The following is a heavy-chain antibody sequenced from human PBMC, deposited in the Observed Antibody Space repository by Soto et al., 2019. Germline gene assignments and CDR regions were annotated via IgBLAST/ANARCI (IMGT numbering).Heavy chain of an antibody. V-gene: IGHV3-66*01. J-gene: IGHJ3*02. D-gene: IGHD3-22*01. CDR3: ARNYYDSSGYYYGGAFDI. Sequence: EVQLVESGGGLVQPGGSLRLSCAASGFTVSSNYMSWVRQAPGKGLEWVSAIYSDGSTFYSDSVKARFTISRDNSKNTLYLQMNSLRAEDTAVYYCARNYYDSSGYYYGGAFDIWGQGTMVTVSS. CDR1: GFTVSSNY. CDR2: IYSDGST.